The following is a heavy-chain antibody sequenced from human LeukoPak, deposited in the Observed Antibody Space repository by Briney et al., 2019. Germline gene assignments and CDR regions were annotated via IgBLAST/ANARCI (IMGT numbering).Heavy chain of an antibody. J-gene: IGHJ4*02. CDR3: ARGVDLRFDY. CDR2: INPNSGGT. V-gene: IGHV1-2*02. Sequence: ASVKVSCKASGDTFSGDYMHWVRQAPGQGLEWMGCINPNSGGTNYAQKFQGRVTMTRDTSVSTAYMELSRLRSDDTAVYYCARGVDLRFDYWGQGTLVTVSS. CDR1: GDTFSGDY. D-gene: IGHD2-8*01.